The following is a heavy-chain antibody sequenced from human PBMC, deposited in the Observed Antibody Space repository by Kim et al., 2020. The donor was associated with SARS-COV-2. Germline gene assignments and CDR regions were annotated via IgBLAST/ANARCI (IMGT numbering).Heavy chain of an antibody. CDR1: GFTVSRNY. CDR2: IYGGGTT. CDR3: ARDLDGNTHGPR. Sequence: GGSLRLSCAASGFTVSRNYVSWVRQAPEKGLEWVSLIYGGGTTYYADSVKDRFTISRDNSMNTVYIQMNSLRAEDTAVYYCARDLDGNTHGPRWGQGTLVTVSS. D-gene: IGHD2-8*01. J-gene: IGHJ4*02. V-gene: IGHV3-66*01.